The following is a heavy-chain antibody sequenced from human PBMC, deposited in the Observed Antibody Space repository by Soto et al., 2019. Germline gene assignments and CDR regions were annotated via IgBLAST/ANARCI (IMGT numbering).Heavy chain of an antibody. J-gene: IGHJ6*03. CDR2: ISGDGVVT. CDR3: AKGGVLPYCSGGSCYNMDV. V-gene: IGHV3-23*01. D-gene: IGHD2-15*01. Sequence: EVQLLESGGRLVQPGTSLRLSCAASGFTFTTYALSWVRQAPGKGLEWVSIISGDGVVTYYADSVKGRFIITRDNSKNTVYLQMNSLRAEDTAAYHCAKGGVLPYCSGGSCYNMDVWGKGTTVTVSS. CDR1: GFTFTTYA.